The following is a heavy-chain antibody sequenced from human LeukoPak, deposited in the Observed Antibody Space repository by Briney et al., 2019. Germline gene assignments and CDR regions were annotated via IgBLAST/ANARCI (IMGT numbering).Heavy chain of an antibody. CDR3: ARYRRYCSGVTCYSGHDY. Sequence: GSLRLSCAVSGFTVSSNYMTWVRQAPGKGLDCVSLIYSGGSTHYADSVKGRFTISRDTSKNTLYLQMNSLRAEDTAVYYCARYRRYCSGVTCYSGHDYWGQGTLVTVSS. CDR1: GFTVSSNY. D-gene: IGHD2-15*01. J-gene: IGHJ4*02. V-gene: IGHV3-53*01. CDR2: IYSGGST.